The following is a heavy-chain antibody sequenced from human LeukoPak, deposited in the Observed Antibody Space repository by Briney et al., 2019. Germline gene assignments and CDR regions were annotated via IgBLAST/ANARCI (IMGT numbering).Heavy chain of an antibody. CDR3: ARDEAVAAPFDY. V-gene: IGHV3-74*01. CDR2: INSDGSST. Sequence: GSLRLSCAASGFTFSSYWMHWVRQAPGKGLVWVSRINSDGSSTSYADSVKGRFTISRDNAKNTLYLQMNSLRAEDTAVYYCARDEAVAAPFDYWGQGTLVTVSS. D-gene: IGHD6-19*01. CDR1: GFTFSSYW. J-gene: IGHJ4*02.